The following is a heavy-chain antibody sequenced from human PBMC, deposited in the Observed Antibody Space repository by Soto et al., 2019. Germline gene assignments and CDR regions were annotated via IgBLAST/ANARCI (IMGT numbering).Heavy chain of an antibody. V-gene: IGHV1-3*01. CDR3: ARTYFSGGSCYFGSGAKNAFDI. Sequence: ASVKVSCKASGYTFTSYAMHWVRQAPGQRLEWMGWINAGNGNTKYSQKFQGRVTITRDTSASTAYMELSSLRSEDTAVYYCARTYFSGGSCYFGSGAKNAFDIWGQGTMVTVSS. CDR2: INAGNGNT. D-gene: IGHD2-15*01. J-gene: IGHJ3*02. CDR1: GYTFTSYA.